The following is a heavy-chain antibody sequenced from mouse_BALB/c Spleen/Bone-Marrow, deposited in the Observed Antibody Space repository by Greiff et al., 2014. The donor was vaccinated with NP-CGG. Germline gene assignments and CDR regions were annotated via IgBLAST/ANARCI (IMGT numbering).Heavy chain of an antibody. V-gene: IGHV1-74*01. CDR3: ARGGYDGWYFDV. Sequence: VQLQQSGAELVRPGASVKLSCRASDYSFTSYWVNWVKQRPGQGLEWIGMIHPSDSETRLNQKFKGKATLTVDKSSSTAYMQLSSPTSEDSAVYYCARGGYDGWYFDVWGAGTTVTVSS. J-gene: IGHJ1*01. CDR1: DYSFTSYW. D-gene: IGHD2-2*01. CDR2: IHPSDSET.